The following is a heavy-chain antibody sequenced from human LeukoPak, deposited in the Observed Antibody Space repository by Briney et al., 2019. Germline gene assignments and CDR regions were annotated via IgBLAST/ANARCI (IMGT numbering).Heavy chain of an antibody. CDR1: GFTVSSNY. CDR2: LQYDGNNK. Sequence: GGSLRLSCAASGFTVSSNYMSWVRQAPGKGLEWVAFLQYDGNNKYYAESVRGRFTISKDNSKNTLFLQMNSLRPDDTAIYYCARDSIRQQLYYFDSWGQGTLVTVSS. D-gene: IGHD6-13*01. V-gene: IGHV3-30*02. CDR3: ARDSIRQQLYYFDS. J-gene: IGHJ4*02.